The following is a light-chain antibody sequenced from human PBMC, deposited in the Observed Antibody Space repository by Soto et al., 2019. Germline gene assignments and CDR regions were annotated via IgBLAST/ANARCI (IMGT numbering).Light chain of an antibody. J-gene: IGKJ2*01. V-gene: IGKV1-39*01. Sequence: DLQMPPSPSSVSASVGDRVPITCRASQSISSYLNWYQQKPGRAPKLLIFTTSNLQPGVPSRFSGSGSGTDFTLTISSLQPEDCATYYCQQRDSTPPVFGPGTKVNIK. CDR1: QSISSY. CDR2: TTS. CDR3: QQRDSTPPV.